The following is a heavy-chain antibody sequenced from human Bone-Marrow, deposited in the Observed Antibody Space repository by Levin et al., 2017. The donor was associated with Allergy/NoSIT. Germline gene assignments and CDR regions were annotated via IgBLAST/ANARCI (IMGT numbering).Heavy chain of an antibody. CDR1: GGSISSSGYY. J-gene: IGHJ2*01. V-gene: IGHV4-39*01. D-gene: IGHD2-21*02. CDR3: ARHMHCGGDCYVNYWYFDL. Sequence: PSETLSLTCTVSGGSISSSGYYWAWIRQPPGKGLEWIGSVYYSGDTYYNPSLRSRVAISVDTSKNQFSLRLTSVTAADTAVHYCARHMHCGGDCYVNYWYFDLWGRGTLVTVSS. CDR2: VYYSGDT.